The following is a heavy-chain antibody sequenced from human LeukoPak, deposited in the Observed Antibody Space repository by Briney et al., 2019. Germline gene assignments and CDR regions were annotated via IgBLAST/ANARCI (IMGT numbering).Heavy chain of an antibody. V-gene: IGHV3-23*01. J-gene: IGHJ3*02. Sequence: GGSLRLSCAASGFTFSSYAMSWVRQAPGKGLEWVSAISGSGGSTYYADSVKGRFTISRDNSKNTLYLQMNSLRAEDTAVYYCAKDGYSSGWYRGYDAFDIWGRGTMVTVSS. D-gene: IGHD6-19*01. CDR2: ISGSGGST. CDR3: AKDGYSSGWYRGYDAFDI. CDR1: GFTFSSYA.